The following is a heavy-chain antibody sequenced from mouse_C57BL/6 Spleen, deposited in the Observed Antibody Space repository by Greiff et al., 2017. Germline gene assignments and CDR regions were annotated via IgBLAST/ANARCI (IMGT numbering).Heavy chain of an antibody. Sequence: VQLQQSGPELVKPGASVKIPCKASGYTFTDYNMDWVKQSHGKSLEWIGDINPNNGGTIYNQKFKGKATLTVDKSSSTAYMELRSLTSEDTAVYYCARYGYYDAMDYWGQGTSVTVSS. CDR2: INPNNGGT. CDR3: ARYGYYDAMDY. CDR1: GYTFTDYN. J-gene: IGHJ4*01. D-gene: IGHD2-2*01. V-gene: IGHV1-18*01.